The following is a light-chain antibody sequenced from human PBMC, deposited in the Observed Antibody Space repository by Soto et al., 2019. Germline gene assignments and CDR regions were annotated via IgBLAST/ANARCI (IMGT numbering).Light chain of an antibody. Sequence: ENVLRQSPATLSSFPGDRVTLSCRASQAVNTRLAWYQHRPGQAPRLLIYLASNRAAGVPARFSGSGSGTDFTLTISDVEPEDFAVYYCHQRQSWPRTFGQGTKVDIK. CDR1: QAVNTR. CDR2: LAS. CDR3: HQRQSWPRT. V-gene: IGKV3-11*01. J-gene: IGKJ1*01.